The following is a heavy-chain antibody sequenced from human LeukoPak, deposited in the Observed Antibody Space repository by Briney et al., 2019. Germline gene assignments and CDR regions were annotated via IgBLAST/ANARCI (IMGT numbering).Heavy chain of an antibody. Sequence: SVKVSCKASGGTFSSYAISWVRQAPGQGLEWMGRIIPIFGTANYAQKFQGRVTITTDESTSTAYMELSSLRSEDTAVYYCARVRRYCSGGSCSYYFDYWGQGTLVTVSS. V-gene: IGHV1-69*05. CDR1: GGTFSSYA. CDR3: ARVRRYCSGGSCSYYFDY. D-gene: IGHD2-15*01. J-gene: IGHJ4*02. CDR2: IIPIFGTA.